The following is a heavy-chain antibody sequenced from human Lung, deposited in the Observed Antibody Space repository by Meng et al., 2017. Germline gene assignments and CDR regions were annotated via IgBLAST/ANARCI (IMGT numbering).Heavy chain of an antibody. J-gene: IGHJ4*02. CDR3: ARDEDISAAGKLFGDY. CDR1: GYNFPDYY. CDR2: INPKSGDT. V-gene: IGHV1-2*06. Sequence: VEVVPSRAEVKRPGASVKVPCKPSGYNFPDYYIHWVRRAPGQGLEWMGRINPKSGDTHYAQKFQARVTMTGDTSISTAYMELSGLRSDDTAMYYCARDEDISAAGKLFGDYWGQGTLVTVSS. D-gene: IGHD6-25*01.